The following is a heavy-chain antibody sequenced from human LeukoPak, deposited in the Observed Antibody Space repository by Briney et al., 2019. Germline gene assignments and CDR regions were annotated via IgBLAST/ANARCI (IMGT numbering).Heavy chain of an antibody. J-gene: IGHJ4*02. CDR2: IYYSGST. CDR1: GGSISSSSYY. D-gene: IGHD5-18*01. V-gene: IGHV4-39*07. CDR3: ASTPRYYSYGNFDY. Sequence: SETLSLTCTVSGGSISSSSYYWGWIRQPPGKGLEWIGSIYYSGSTNYNPSLKSRVTISVDTSKNQFSLKLSSVTAADTAVYYCASTPRYYSYGNFDYWGQGTLVTVSS.